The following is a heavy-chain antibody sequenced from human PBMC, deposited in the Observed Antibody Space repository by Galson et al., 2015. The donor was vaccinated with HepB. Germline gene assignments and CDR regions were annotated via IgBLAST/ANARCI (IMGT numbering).Heavy chain of an antibody. V-gene: IGHV3-74*01. CDR2: VDWDGTSA. J-gene: IGHJ4*02. CDR3: VRDRGYCVNGVCQGPQYDY. Sequence: LRLSCAASGFTFRSHWMHWVRQGPGKGLEWVSRVDWDGTSADCADSVKGRFTISRDNARETVSLQMSSLRAEDTGIYYCVRDRGYCVNGVCQGPQYDYWGQGTLVTVSS. D-gene: IGHD5/OR15-5a*01. CDR1: GFTFRSHW.